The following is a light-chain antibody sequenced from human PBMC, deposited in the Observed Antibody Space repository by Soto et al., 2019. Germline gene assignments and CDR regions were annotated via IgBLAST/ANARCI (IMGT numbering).Light chain of an antibody. J-gene: IGKJ1*01. CDR2: GAS. Sequence: DIKMTQSPSSLSASVGDRVTITCRASQGISNNLAWYQQKPGKVPRLLIYGASTLQSGVPSRFSGSGSGTDFTLTISRLQPEDVATYYCQKYDSAPLTFGQGTKVEFK. CDR3: QKYDSAPLT. V-gene: IGKV1-27*01. CDR1: QGISNN.